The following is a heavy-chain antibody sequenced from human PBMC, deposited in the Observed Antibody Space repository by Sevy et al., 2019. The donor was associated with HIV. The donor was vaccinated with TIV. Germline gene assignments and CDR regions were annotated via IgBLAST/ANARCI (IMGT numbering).Heavy chain of an antibody. CDR1: XXXXSXYE. J-gene: IGHJ4*02. D-gene: IGHD3-22*01. Sequence: GGSLXLSCEASXXXXSXYEMXWXXXXXXKXLEXXXXXSXXGXTIKYADSVKGRFTISXDNAKNSLYMQMNSLRAEDTAVYXXXRVDXXXDXGXXXWGQGTLVTVSS. CDR3: XRVDXXXDXGXXX. V-gene: IGHV3-48*03. CDR2: XSXXGXTI.